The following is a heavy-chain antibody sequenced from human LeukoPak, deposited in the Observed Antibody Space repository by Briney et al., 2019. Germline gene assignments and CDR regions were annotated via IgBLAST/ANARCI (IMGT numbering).Heavy chain of an antibody. Sequence: SGRSLRLSCAASGFTFSSCGMHWVRQAPGKGPEWVAVIWYDGTNKYYADSVKGRFTISRDNSKNTLYLQMNSLRAEDTAVYYCARDNEQLVYGTDVWGQGTTVTVSS. J-gene: IGHJ6*02. CDR3: ARDNEQLVYGTDV. V-gene: IGHV3-33*01. CDR2: IWYDGTNK. CDR1: GFTFSSCG. D-gene: IGHD6-13*01.